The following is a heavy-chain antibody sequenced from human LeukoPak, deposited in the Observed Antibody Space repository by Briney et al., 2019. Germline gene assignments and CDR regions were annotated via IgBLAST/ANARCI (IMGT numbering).Heavy chain of an antibody. CDR2: IIPMFGTA. V-gene: IGHV1-69*05. Sequence: SVKVSCKASGGTFSSYAISWVRQAPGQGLEWMRGIIPMFGTANYAQKFQGRVTITTDESTSTAYMELGSLRSEDTAVYYCATLLEGGHIPSSIAARIYYYYYMDVWGKGTTVTVSS. CDR3: ATLLEGGHIPSSIAARIYYYYYMDV. D-gene: IGHD6-6*01. CDR1: GGTFSSYA. J-gene: IGHJ6*03.